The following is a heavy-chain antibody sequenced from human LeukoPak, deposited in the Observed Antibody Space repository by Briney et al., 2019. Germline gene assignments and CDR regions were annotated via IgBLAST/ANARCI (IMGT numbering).Heavy chain of an antibody. CDR2: IKNGGAT. J-gene: IGHJ4*02. V-gene: IGHV3-15*01. D-gene: IGHD2/OR15-2a*01. CDR1: GFRFSGAW. Sequence: KPGGSLRLSCATSGFRFSGAWLSWVRQAPGKGLEWVGRIKNGGATDYAAPVKGRFTISRDDSKGTLYLQMNSLRTEDTGIYYCTTVTYFYLGGQGTLVTVSS. CDR3: TTVTYFYL.